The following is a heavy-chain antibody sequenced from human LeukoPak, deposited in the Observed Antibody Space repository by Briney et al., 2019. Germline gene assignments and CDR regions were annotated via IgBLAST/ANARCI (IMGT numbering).Heavy chain of an antibody. CDR1: GLTFSDAW. J-gene: IGHJ4*02. D-gene: IGHD5-12*01. CDR2: IRNDRIT. Sequence: GGFPRPSCVLSGLTFSDAWMSRVPQAPGKGVEWVGRIRNDRITDYAAPVQGRFSISRDNSKNTFYLQMNSLRTEDTGMYFCTWMATIFTVDYWGQGTLVTVSS. V-gene: IGHV3-15*01. CDR3: TWMATIFTVDY.